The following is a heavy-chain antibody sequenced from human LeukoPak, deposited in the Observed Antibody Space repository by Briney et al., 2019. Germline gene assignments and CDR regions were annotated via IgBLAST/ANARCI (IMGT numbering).Heavy chain of an antibody. J-gene: IGHJ4*02. Sequence: PGGSLRLSCAASGFTFSSYAMSWVRQAPGKGLEWVSAISGSGGSTYYADSVKGRFTISRDNSKNTLYLQMNSLRAEDTAVYYCADDQTMMSDGGPAPPRNFDYWGQGTLVTVSS. D-gene: IGHD3-22*01. V-gene: IGHV3-23*01. CDR2: ISGSGGST. CDR3: ADDQTMMSDGGPAPPRNFDY. CDR1: GFTFSSYA.